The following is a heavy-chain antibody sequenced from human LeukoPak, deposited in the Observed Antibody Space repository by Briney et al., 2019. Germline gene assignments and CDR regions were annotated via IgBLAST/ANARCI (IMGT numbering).Heavy chain of an antibody. D-gene: IGHD5-24*01. V-gene: IGHV3-23*01. Sequence: GGSLRLSCAASGFTFSSYAMSWVRQAPGKGLEWVSAIRGSGGSTYYADFVKGRFTISRDNSKNTLYLQMNSLRAEDTAVYYCAKDVEDAFDIWGQGTMVTVSS. CDR3: AKDVEDAFDI. CDR2: IRGSGGST. J-gene: IGHJ3*02. CDR1: GFTFSSYA.